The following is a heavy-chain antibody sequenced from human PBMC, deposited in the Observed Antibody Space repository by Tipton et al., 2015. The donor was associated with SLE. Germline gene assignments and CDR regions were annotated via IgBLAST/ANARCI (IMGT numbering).Heavy chain of an antibody. CDR3: AKGQYCSSTSCYVVGWFDP. D-gene: IGHD2-2*01. J-gene: IGHJ5*02. CDR1: EFTFSSYA. CDR2: ISSSGGST. Sequence: GSLRLSCAASEFTFSSYAMSWVRQAPGKGLDWVSTISSSGGSTYYADSVKGRFTISRDNSKNTLYLQMNNLRAEDTAVYYCAKGQYCSSTSCYVVGWFDPWGQGTQVTVSS. V-gene: IGHV3-23*01.